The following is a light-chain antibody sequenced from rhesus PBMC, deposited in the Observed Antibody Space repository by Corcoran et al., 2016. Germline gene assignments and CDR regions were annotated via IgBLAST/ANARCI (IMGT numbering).Light chain of an antibody. V-gene: IGKV1-25*01. CDR1: QGITHD. Sequence: DIQMTQSPSSLSASVGDRVTITCRASQGITHDLAWYQQKPGETPKLLIYEASRLQSGIPSRYSGSGYGTDCPLTISILQSEDFATYYCQHYYSTPYSFGQGTKVEIK. CDR3: QHYYSTPYS. CDR2: EAS. J-gene: IGKJ2*01.